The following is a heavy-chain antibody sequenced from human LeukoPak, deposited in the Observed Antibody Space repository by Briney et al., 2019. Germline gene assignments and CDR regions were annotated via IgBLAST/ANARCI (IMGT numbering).Heavy chain of an antibody. V-gene: IGHV4-39*01. CDR3: ARHWRAAAGKNRFDP. J-gene: IGHJ5*02. CDR2: IYYSGST. D-gene: IGHD6-13*01. Sequence: SETLSLTCTVSGGSISSSSYYWGWIRQPPGKGREWIGSIYYSGSTYYNPSLKSRVTISVDTSKNQFSLKLSSVTAADTAVYYCARHWRAAAGKNRFDPWGQGTLVTVSS. CDR1: GGSISSSSYY.